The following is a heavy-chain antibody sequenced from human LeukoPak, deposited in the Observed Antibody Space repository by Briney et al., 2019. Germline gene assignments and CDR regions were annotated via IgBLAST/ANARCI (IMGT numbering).Heavy chain of an antibody. D-gene: IGHD1/OR15-1a*01. V-gene: IGHV3-7*03. Sequence: PGGSLRLSCAVSGFPFSNSWMFCVRQAPGKGLEGVANIKSDGSGISYVDSVKGRFIISRDNARNSLYLQMNSLRVEDTAVYFCAGGNSMDVWGKGTAVTVSS. CDR2: IKSDGSGI. CDR1: GFPFSNSW. J-gene: IGHJ6*04. CDR3: AGGNSMDV.